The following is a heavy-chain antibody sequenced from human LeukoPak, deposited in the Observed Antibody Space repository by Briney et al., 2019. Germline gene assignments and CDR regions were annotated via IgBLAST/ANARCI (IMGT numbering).Heavy chain of an antibody. CDR3: ARGRKDIVVVPAAIDGMDV. Sequence: ASVKVSCKASGYTFSSHDINWVRQATGQGLEWMGWMNPNSGNTGYAQKFQGRVTLTRNTSISTAYMELSSLRSEDTAVYYCARGRKDIVVVPAAIDGMDVWGQGTTVTVSS. V-gene: IGHV1-8*03. CDR2: MNPNSGNT. J-gene: IGHJ6*02. D-gene: IGHD2-2*02. CDR1: GYTFSSHD.